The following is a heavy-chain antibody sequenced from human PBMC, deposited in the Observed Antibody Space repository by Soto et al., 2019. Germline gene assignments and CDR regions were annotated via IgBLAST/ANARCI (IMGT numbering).Heavy chain of an antibody. CDR3: ARAGQGASCSGGSCYLGASDI. V-gene: IGHV3-13*01. CDR1: GFNFSSYD. CDR2: IGTAVDT. D-gene: IGHD2-15*01. Sequence: EVQLVESGGGLVQPGGSLRLSCEASGFNFSSYDMHWVRQATGKGLEWVSVIGTAVDTFYTGAVKGRFTISRENGKNSLYLQMNSLRAGDTAVYYCARAGQGASCSGGSCYLGASDIWGQGTMVTVSS. J-gene: IGHJ3*02.